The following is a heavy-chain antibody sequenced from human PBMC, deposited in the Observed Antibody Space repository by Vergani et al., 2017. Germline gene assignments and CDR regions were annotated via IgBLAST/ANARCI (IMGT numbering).Heavy chain of an antibody. CDR3: AREGDYGDYGWFDP. J-gene: IGHJ5*02. CDR2: IIPILGIA. V-gene: IGHV1-69*08. CDR1: GGTFSSYT. Sequence: QVQLVRSGAEVKKPGSSVKVSCKASGGTFSSYTISWVRQAPGQGLEWMGRIIPILGIANYAQKFQGRVTITADKSTSTAYMELSSLRSEDTAVYYCAREGDYGDYGWFDPWGQGTLVTVSS. D-gene: IGHD4-17*01.